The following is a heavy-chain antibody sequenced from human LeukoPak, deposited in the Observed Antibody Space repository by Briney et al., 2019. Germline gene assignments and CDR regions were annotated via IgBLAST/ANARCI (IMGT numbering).Heavy chain of an antibody. J-gene: IGHJ5*02. CDR2: SYYSGST. CDR3: ARDYGDYGGWFDP. Sequence: SETLSLTCAVYGGSFSGYYWSWIRQPPGKGLEWIGYSYYSGSTKYNPSLKSRVTISVDRSKNQFSLKLSSVTAADTAVYYCARDYGDYGGWFDPWGQGTLVTVSS. V-gene: IGHV4-59*01. D-gene: IGHD4-17*01. CDR1: GGSFSGYY.